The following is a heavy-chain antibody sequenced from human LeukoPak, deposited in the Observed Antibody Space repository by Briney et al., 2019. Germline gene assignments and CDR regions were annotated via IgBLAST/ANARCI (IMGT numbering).Heavy chain of an antibody. V-gene: IGHV1-8*03. CDR3: ARGMSDQNVLRFLEWLSNPDAFDI. J-gene: IGHJ3*02. Sequence: GASVKVSCKASGYTFTSYDINWVRQATGQGLEWMGWMNPNSGNTGYAQTFQGRVTITRNTSISTAYMELSSLRSEDTAVYYCARGMSDQNVLRFLEWLSNPDAFDIWGQGTMVTVSS. CDR2: MNPNSGNT. D-gene: IGHD3-3*01. CDR1: GYTFTSYD.